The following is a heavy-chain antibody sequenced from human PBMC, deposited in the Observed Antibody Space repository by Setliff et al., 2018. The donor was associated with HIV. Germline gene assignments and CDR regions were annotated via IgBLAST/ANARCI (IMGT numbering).Heavy chain of an antibody. V-gene: IGHV1-2*06. D-gene: IGHD3-22*01. CDR1: GYTFTGYY. J-gene: IGHJ3*02. CDR3: ATWGGDSSCYPWAFDI. CDR2: SNPNSGGT. Sequence: ASVKVSCKASGYTFTGYYMHWVRQAPGQGLEWMGRSNPNSGGTNYAQKFQGRVTMTRETSISTAYMELSRLRSDDTAVYYCATWGGDSSCYPWAFDIWGQGTMVTVSS.